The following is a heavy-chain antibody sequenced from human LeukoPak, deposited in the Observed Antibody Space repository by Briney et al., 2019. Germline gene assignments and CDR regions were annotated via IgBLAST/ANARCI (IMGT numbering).Heavy chain of an antibody. Sequence: PSETLSLTCAVYGGSFSGYYWSWIRQPPGKGLEWIGEINHSGSTNYNPSLKSRVTISVDTSKNQFSLKLSSVTAADTAVYYCARGGQWLVHYFDYWGQGTLVTVSS. CDR2: INHSGST. D-gene: IGHD6-19*01. CDR1: GGSFSGYY. J-gene: IGHJ4*02. V-gene: IGHV4-34*01. CDR3: ARGGQWLVHYFDY.